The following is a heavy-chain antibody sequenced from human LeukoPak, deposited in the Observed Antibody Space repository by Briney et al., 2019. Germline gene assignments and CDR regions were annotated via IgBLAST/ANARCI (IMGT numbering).Heavy chain of an antibody. CDR1: GFTFSSYG. D-gene: IGHD1-1*01. CDR2: ISYDGSNK. V-gene: IGHV3-30*18. CDR3: AKHSLRYGINWFDP. Sequence: GGSLRLSCAASGFTFSSYGMHWVRQAPGKGLEWVAVISYDGSNKYYADSVKGRFTISRDNSKNTLYLQMNSLRAEDTAVYYCAKHSLRYGINWFDPWGQGTLVTVSP. J-gene: IGHJ5*02.